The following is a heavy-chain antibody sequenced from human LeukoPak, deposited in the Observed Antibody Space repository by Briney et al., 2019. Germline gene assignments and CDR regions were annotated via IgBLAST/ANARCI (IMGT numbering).Heavy chain of an antibody. CDR1: GGSIGSGGFS. CDR2: IYQSGRA. Sequence: PSQTLSLTCAVSGGSIGSGGFSWNWIRQPPGKGLEWIGFIYQSGRATYNPSLKSRVNISVDRSKNQFSVKMNSVTAADTAVYFCARGTPDFDSWGQGTLVTVSS. V-gene: IGHV4-30-2*01. CDR3: ARGTPDFDS. J-gene: IGHJ4*02.